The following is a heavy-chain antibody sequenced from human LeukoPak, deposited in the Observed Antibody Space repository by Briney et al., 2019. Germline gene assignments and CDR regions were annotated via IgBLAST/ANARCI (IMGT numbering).Heavy chain of an antibody. Sequence: SETLSLTCTVSGGSISSGGYYWSWIRQHPGKGLEWIGYIYYSGSTYYNPSLKSRVTISVDTSKNQFSLKLSSVTAADTAVYYCARGQLRYFDWLGFAFDIWGQGTMVTVFS. CDR3: ARGQLRYFDWLGFAFDI. J-gene: IGHJ3*02. D-gene: IGHD3-9*01. CDR1: GGSISSGGYY. V-gene: IGHV4-31*03. CDR2: IYYSGST.